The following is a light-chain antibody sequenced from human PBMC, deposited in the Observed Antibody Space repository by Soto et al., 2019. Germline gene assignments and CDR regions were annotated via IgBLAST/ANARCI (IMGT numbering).Light chain of an antibody. CDR3: QRYTNWPPMFT. V-gene: IGKV3-15*01. CDR2: GAS. J-gene: IGKJ2*01. Sequence: IVMTQSPATLSVSPGERATLSCRSSHSVSVNLAWYQQKPGQAPRLLIYGASTRATDIPARFSGSGSGTEFTLTISSLQSEDLGIYYCQRYTNWPPMFTFGQGTQLEIK. CDR1: HSVSVN.